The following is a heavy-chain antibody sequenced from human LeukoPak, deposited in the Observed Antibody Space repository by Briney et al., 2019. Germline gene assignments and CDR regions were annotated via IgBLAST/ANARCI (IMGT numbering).Heavy chain of an antibody. CDR2: IKKDGSEK. Sequence: PGGSLRLSCAASGFTISSYWMSWVRQAPGKGLEWVANIKKDGSEKYYVDSVKGRFTNFRENAKNSLYLQINSRRGEDTAVYYCARAWGLYYYDSSGPYYFDYWGQGTLVTVSS. J-gene: IGHJ4*02. V-gene: IGHV3-7*01. D-gene: IGHD3-22*01. CDR3: ARAWGLYYYDSSGPYYFDY. CDR1: GFTISSYW.